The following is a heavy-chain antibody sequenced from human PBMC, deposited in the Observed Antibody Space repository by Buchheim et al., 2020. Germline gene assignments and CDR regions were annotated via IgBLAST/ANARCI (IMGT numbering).Heavy chain of an antibody. V-gene: IGHV1-18*04. CDR1: GYTFTSYG. CDR2: ISAYNDNT. J-gene: IGHJ6*03. D-gene: IGHD6-13*01. CDR3: ARAYSSSWGSYHYYMDV. Sequence: QVQLVQSGAEVKKPGASVKVSCKASGYTFTSYGINWVRQAPGQGLEWMGWISAYNDNTQYAQNLQGRVTMSTDTSTSTAYLELRSLRSDDTAVYYCARAYSSSWGSYHYYMDVWGKGTT.